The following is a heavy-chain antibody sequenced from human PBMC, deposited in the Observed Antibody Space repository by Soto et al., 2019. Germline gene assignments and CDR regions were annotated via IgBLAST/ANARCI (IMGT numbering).Heavy chain of an antibody. V-gene: IGHV4-34*01. J-gene: IGHJ4*02. CDR2: INHSGST. CDR1: GGSFSGYY. Sequence: QVQLQQWGAGLLKPSETLSLTCAVYGGSFSGYYWSWIRQPPGKGLEWIGEINHSGSTNYNPSLKGRVTLSVDPSKNQFALKLSSVTAAATAVYYCAREGYCSGGSCYSLTLDYWGQGTLLTVSA. D-gene: IGHD2-15*01. CDR3: AREGYCSGGSCYSLTLDY.